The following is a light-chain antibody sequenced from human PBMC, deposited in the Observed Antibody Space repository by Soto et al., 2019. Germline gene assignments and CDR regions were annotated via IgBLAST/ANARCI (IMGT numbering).Light chain of an antibody. CDR3: QQTYGMGT. J-gene: IGKJ1*01. CDR1: QSISNY. V-gene: IGKV1-39*01. CDR2: AAS. Sequence: DIQLTQSPYFLSASVGDRVTITCRASQSISNYLNWYQQKPGKAPRLLIYAASTLQSGAPSRFRGNGAGTDVTRTISSLHPEDFATFYCQQTYGMGTFGHGTKVDIK.